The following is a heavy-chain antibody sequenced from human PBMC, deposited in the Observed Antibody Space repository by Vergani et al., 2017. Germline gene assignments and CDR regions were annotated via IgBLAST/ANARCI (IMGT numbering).Heavy chain of an antibody. J-gene: IGHJ4*02. CDR2: IIPIFGTA. CDR3: ARVAPSYGSGSYRTLDY. D-gene: IGHD3-10*01. V-gene: IGHV1-69*13. CDR1: GYTLTELS. Sequence: QVQLVQSGAEVKKPGASVKVSCKVSGYTLTELSMHWVRQAPGKGLEWMGGIIPIFGTANYAQKFQGRVTITADESTSTAYMELSSLRSEDTAVYYCARVAPSYGSGSYRTLDYWGQGSLVTVS.